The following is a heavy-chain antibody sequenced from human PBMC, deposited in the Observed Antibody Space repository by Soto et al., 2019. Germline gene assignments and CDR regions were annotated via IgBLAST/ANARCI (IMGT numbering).Heavy chain of an antibody. CDR1: EFTFSSYS. CDR2: ISSDSTSI. Sequence: EVRLVESGGGLVKPGGSLRLSCAASEFTFSSYSMNWVRQAPGKGLEWVSIISSDSTSIYYTDSVKGRFTISRDNAKNSLYLQMDSLRVEDTAVYYCARAVATMPRGSPGDWVQGTLVTVSS. V-gene: IGHV3-21*01. J-gene: IGHJ4*02. CDR3: ARAVATMPRGSPGD. D-gene: IGHD3-10*01.